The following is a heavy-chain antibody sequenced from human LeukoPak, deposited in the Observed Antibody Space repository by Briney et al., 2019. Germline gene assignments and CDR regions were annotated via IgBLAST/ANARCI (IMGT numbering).Heavy chain of an antibody. Sequence: GGSQTLPCTASGFTFSSYAMIGPPHAPGKGVEGVSGSSDSGGSTFYADSVKGRFTISRDNSKNTLYRQMNSLRAEDTALYYCAKEIAYSSSWYPPFDYWGQGTLVTVSS. J-gene: IGHJ4*02. CDR2: SSDSGGST. D-gene: IGHD6-13*01. CDR3: AKEIAYSSSWYPPFDY. CDR1: GFTFSSYA. V-gene: IGHV3-23*01.